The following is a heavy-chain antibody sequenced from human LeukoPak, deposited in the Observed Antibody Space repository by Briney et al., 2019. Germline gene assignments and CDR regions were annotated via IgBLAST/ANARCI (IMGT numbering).Heavy chain of an antibody. Sequence: SETLSLTCAVYGGSFSGYYWSWIRQPPGKGREWIGEINHSGSTNYNPSLKSRVTISVDTSKNQFSLKLSSVTAADTAVYYCARSPGQWLEPYFDYWGQGTLVTVSS. CDR3: ARSPGQWLEPYFDY. CDR2: INHSGST. J-gene: IGHJ4*02. V-gene: IGHV4-34*01. D-gene: IGHD6-19*01. CDR1: GGSFSGYY.